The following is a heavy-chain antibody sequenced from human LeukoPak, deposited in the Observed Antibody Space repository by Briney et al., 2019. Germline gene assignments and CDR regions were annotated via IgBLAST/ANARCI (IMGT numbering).Heavy chain of an antibody. Sequence: PGGSLRLSCAASGFTFSSYWMSWVRQAPGKGLEWVANIKQDGSEKYYVDSVKGRFTISRDNAKNSLYLQMNSLRAEDTALYYCATDYGSGSYYYEVSYGMDVWGQGTTVTVSS. V-gene: IGHV3-7*03. CDR1: GFTFSSYW. CDR3: ATDYGSGSYYYEVSYGMDV. CDR2: IKQDGSEK. J-gene: IGHJ6*02. D-gene: IGHD3-10*01.